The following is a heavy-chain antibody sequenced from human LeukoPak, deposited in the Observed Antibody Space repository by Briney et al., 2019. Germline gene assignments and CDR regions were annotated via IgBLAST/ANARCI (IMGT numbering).Heavy chain of an antibody. CDR3: ARTYCGGDCYYPAEYFQH. Sequence: GGSLRLSCAASGFTFSSYWMSWVRQAPGKGLEWVANIKHDGSEKYYVDSVKGRFTISRDNAKNSLYLQMNSLRAEDTAVYYCARTYCGGDCYYPAEYFQHWGQGTLVTVSS. V-gene: IGHV3-7*04. CDR2: IKHDGSEK. CDR1: GFTFSSYW. D-gene: IGHD2-21*02. J-gene: IGHJ1*01.